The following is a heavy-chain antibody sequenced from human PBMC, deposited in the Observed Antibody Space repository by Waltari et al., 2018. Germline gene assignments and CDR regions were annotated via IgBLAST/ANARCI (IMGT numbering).Heavy chain of an antibody. D-gene: IGHD4-4*01. CDR2: ISSTSRYT. Sequence: QVQLVESGGGMVKAGGSLRLSCAASGFTFSAHYLSWIRKAPGKGLEWVSFISSTSRYTNTADSVKGRFTISRDNAKKSVFLQMNNLRAEDTAVYYCARGRDDYNPQPFDFWGQGIPVTVSS. V-gene: IGHV3-11*06. J-gene: IGHJ4*02. CDR1: GFTFSAHY. CDR3: ARGRDDYNPQPFDF.